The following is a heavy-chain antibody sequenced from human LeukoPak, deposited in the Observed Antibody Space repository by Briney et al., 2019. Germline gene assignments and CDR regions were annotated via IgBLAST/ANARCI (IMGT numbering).Heavy chain of an antibody. CDR1: GYSISSGYY. V-gene: IGHV4-38-2*02. CDR3: ARGGRLDYYYMDV. Sequence: PSETLSLTCTVSGYSISSGYYWGCIRQPPGKGLEWIGSIYHSGSTYYNPSLKSRVIISVATSTNQFSLKLSSVTAADTAVYYCARGGRLDYYYMDVWGKGTTVTVSS. CDR2: IYHSGST. J-gene: IGHJ6*03.